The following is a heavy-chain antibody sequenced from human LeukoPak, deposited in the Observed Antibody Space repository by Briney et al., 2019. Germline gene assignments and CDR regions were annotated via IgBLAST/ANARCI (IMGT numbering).Heavy chain of an antibody. Sequence: GRSLRLSCAASGFTFSTYDMHWVRQAPGKGLEWVAIISYDGSDKYYADSVKGRFTISRDNSKNTLYLQMNSLRSEDTAVYYCARGVGYRLDYWGQGSLVTVSS. CDR1: GFTFSTYD. J-gene: IGHJ4*02. CDR2: ISYDGSDK. V-gene: IGHV3-30*03. D-gene: IGHD5-12*01. CDR3: ARGVGYRLDY.